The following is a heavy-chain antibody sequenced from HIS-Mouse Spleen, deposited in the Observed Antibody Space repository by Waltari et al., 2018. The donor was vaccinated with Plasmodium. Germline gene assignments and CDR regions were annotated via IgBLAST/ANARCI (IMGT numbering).Heavy chain of an antibody. V-gene: IGHV3-30*04. D-gene: IGHD6-13*01. CDR1: GFTFSSYA. Sequence: SGFTFSSYAMHWVRQAPGKGLECVAVISYDGRNKYYAASLKGLLTISRDNSKNTLYLQMISLRAEDTAVYYCARAHTGYSSSWYYYGMDVWGQGTTVTVSS. CDR3: ARAHTGYSSSWYYYGMDV. J-gene: IGHJ6*02. CDR2: ISYDGRNK.